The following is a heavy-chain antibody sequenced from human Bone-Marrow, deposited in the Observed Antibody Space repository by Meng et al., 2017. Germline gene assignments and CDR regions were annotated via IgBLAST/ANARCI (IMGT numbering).Heavy chain of an antibody. Sequence: QGQLQQWGAALLKPPETLSLTCVVSGGSFSDYYWSWIRQPPGKGLEWIGEINHSGSTNYNPSLESRATISVDTSQNNLSLRLSSVTSADSAVYYCARRVSGSGLTTDWFDPWGQGTLVTVSS. D-gene: IGHD4-17*01. J-gene: IGHJ5*02. CDR3: ARRVSGSGLTTDWFDP. V-gene: IGHV4-34*01. CDR1: GGSFSDYY. CDR2: INHSGST.